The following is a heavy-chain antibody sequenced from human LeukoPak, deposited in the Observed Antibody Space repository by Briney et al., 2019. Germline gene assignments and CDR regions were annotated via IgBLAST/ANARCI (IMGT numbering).Heavy chain of an antibody. CDR3: ARSLTDIVVVPAAIGEFDY. D-gene: IGHD2-2*02. CDR1: GGTFSSYA. CDR2: IIPIFGTA. Sequence: GASVKVSCKASGGTFSSYAISWVRQAPGQGLEWMGGIIPIFGTANYAQKFQGRVTITADESTSTAYMELSSLRSEDTAVYYCARSLTDIVVVPAAIGEFDYWGQGTLVTVSS. V-gene: IGHV1-69*13. J-gene: IGHJ4*02.